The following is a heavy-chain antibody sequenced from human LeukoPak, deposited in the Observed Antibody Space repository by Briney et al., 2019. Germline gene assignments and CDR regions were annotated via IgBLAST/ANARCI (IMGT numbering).Heavy chain of an antibody. CDR2: IYHSGST. V-gene: IGHV4-4*02. J-gene: IGHJ4*02. CDR1: GGSISSSNW. Sequence: SGTLSLTCAVSGGSISSSNWWSWVRQPPGKGLEWIGEIYHSGSTNYNPSLKSRATISVDKSKNQFSLKLSSVTAADTAVYYCARETDTAMVTFDYWGQGTLVTVSS. D-gene: IGHD5-18*01. CDR3: ARETDTAMVTFDY.